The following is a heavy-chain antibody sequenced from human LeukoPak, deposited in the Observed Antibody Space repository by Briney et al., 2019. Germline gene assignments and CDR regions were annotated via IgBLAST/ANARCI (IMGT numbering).Heavy chain of an antibody. CDR1: GDSVSTNIGA. J-gene: IGHJ3*02. V-gene: IGHV6-1*01. CDR2: TYYRSKWFN. D-gene: IGHD1-1*01. Sequence: SQTLSLTCDLPGDSVSTNIGAWHWIRQSPSRGLEWLGRTYYRSKWFNDYALSVKSRVSINPDTSKNQFSLQLNSVTPEDTAVYYCARSFTTSAGAFDIWGQGTMVTVSS. CDR3: ARSFTTSAGAFDI.